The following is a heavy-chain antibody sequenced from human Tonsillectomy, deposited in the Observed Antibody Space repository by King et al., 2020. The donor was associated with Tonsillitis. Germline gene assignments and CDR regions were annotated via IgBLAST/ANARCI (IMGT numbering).Heavy chain of an antibody. D-gene: IGHD4-23*01. Sequence: VQLVESGGGVVQPGGSLRLSCAASGFTFSSYGMHWVRQAPGKGLEWVAFIRYDGSNKYYADSVKGRFTISRDNSKNTQYLQMNRLRAEDTAVYYCANGRYITTVVTHYCIDDWGQGTPVTVSS. J-gene: IGHJ4*03. CDR3: ANGRYITTVVTHYCIDD. CDR1: GFTFSSYG. V-gene: IGHV3-30*02. CDR2: IRYDGSNK.